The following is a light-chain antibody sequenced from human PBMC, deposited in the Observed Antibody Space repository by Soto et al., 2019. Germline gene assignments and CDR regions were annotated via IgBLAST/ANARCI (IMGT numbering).Light chain of an antibody. Sequence: QSALTQPASVSGSPGQSITISCTGTTNDVGAYNYVSWYQHHPGKAPRLMIFDVSDRPSGVSNRFSGSKSGNTASLTISGLQAEDEADYYCTSYTASDTLVFGGGTKVTVL. CDR2: DVS. CDR3: TSYTASDTLV. CDR1: TNDVGAYNY. J-gene: IGLJ2*01. V-gene: IGLV2-14*03.